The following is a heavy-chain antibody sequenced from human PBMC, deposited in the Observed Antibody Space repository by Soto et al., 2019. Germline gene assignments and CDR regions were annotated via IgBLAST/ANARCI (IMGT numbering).Heavy chain of an antibody. Sequence: ASVKVSCKASGGTFSSYAISWVRQAPGQGLEWMGGIIPILGIANYAQKFQGRVTITADKSTSTAYMELSSLRSEDTAVYYCARVVKLGYCSSTSCYYFDYWGQGTLVTVSS. D-gene: IGHD2-2*01. V-gene: IGHV1-69*10. CDR1: GGTFSSYA. CDR3: ARVVKLGYCSSTSCYYFDY. J-gene: IGHJ4*02. CDR2: IIPILGIA.